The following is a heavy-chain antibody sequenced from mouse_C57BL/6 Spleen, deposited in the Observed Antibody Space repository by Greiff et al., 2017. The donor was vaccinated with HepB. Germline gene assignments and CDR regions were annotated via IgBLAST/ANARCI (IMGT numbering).Heavy chain of an antibody. CDR2: IDPSDSYT. V-gene: IGHV1-50*01. J-gene: IGHJ2*01. D-gene: IGHD4-1*01. CDR3: APNWDGNYFDY. CDR1: GYTFTSYW. Sequence: QVHVKQPGAELVKPGASVKLSCKASGYTFTSYWMQWVKQRPGQGLEWIGEIDPSDSYTNYNQKFKGKATLTVDTSSSTAYMQLSSLTSEDSAVYYCAPNWDGNYFDYWGQGTTLTVSS.